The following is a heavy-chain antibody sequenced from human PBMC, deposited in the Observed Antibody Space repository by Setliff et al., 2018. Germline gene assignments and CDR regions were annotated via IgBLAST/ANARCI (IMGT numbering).Heavy chain of an antibody. CDR3: ARAGLAAAGRKGVFDH. D-gene: IGHD6-25*01. Sequence: SETLSLTCTVSGGSISPYFWSWIRQPPGKGLEWIGYIYHNGNTNFNPGGLSSSSTQKFEGRVTMTRDTSTSTVYMELNSLTSDDTAVYYCARAGLAAAGRKGVFDHWGQGTLVTVSS. J-gene: IGHJ4*02. V-gene: IGHV4-59*01. CDR2: IYHNGNT. CDR1: GGSISPYF.